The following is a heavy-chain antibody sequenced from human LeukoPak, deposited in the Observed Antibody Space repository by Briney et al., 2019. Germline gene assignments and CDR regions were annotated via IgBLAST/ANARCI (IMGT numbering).Heavy chain of an antibody. CDR2: IYSGGST. V-gene: IGHV3-53*01. CDR3: ARGLTATAFDY. D-gene: IGHD4-17*01. CDR1: GFTVSSNY. J-gene: IGHJ4*02. Sequence: GGSLGPSFAASGFTVSSNYMSWVRPAPGKGLGGVSVIYSGGSTYYADSVKGRFTISRDNSKNTLYLQMNSLRAEDTPVYYCARGLTATAFDYWGQGTLVTVSS.